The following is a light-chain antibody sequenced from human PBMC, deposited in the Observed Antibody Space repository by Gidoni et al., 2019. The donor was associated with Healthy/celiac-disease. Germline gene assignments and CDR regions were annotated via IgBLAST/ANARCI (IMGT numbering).Light chain of an antibody. V-gene: IGLV2-11*01. CDR1: SSDVGGYNY. Sequence: QSALTQPRSVSGSPGQSVTISCTGTSSDVGGYNYVSWYQQHPDKAPKLMIYDVSKRPSGVPDRFSGSQSGNTASLTISGLQAEDEADYYFCSYAGSYTWVFGGGTKLTVL. CDR2: DVS. J-gene: IGLJ2*01. CDR3: CSYAGSYTWV.